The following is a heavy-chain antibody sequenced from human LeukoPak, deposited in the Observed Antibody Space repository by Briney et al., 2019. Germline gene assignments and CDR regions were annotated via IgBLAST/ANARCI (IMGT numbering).Heavy chain of an antibody. CDR1: GFTVSSNY. CDR2: IYSGGST. Sequence: GGSLRLSCAASGFTVSSNYMSWVRQAPGKGLEWVSVIYSGGSTYYADSVKGRFTISRDNSKNTLYLQMSSLRAEDTAVYYCARPFLEWLLSDAFDIWGQGTMVTVSS. D-gene: IGHD3-3*01. V-gene: IGHV3-66*02. CDR3: ARPFLEWLLSDAFDI. J-gene: IGHJ3*02.